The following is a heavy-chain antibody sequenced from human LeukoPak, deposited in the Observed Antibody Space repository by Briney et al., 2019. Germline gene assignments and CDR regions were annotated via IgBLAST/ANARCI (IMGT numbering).Heavy chain of an antibody. CDR1: GFTFSSYW. D-gene: IGHD3-9*01. Sequence: GGSLRLSCAASGFTFSSYWMSWVRQAPGKGLEWVAVISYDGSNKYYADSVKGRFTISRDNSKNTLYLQMNSLRAEDTAVYYCARGSYYDILTEGGDYWGQGTLVTVSS. CDR2: ISYDGSNK. V-gene: IGHV3-30-3*01. J-gene: IGHJ4*02. CDR3: ARGSYYDILTEGGDY.